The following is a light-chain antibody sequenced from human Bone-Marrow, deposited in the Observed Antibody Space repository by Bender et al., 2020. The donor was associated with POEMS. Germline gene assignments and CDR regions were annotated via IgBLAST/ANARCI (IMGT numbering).Light chain of an antibody. V-gene: IGLV1-44*01. J-gene: IGLJ3*02. CDR1: SSNIGTNP. CDR2: INN. CDR3: AAWEDSLNGWV. Sequence: QSVLTQPPSASGTPGQRVTISFSGSSSNIGTNPVNWYPQLPGTAPKLLIYINNQRPSGVPDRFSGSKSGTSASLAISGLQSEDEADYYCAAWEDSLNGWVFGGGTKLTVL.